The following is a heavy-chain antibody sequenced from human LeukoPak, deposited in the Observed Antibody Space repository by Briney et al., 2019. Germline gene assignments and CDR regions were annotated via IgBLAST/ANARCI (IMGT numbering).Heavy chain of an antibody. D-gene: IGHD3-10*01. Sequence: PGGSLRLSCAASGFIFSSYGMHWVRQAPGKGLEWVALVSYDGSNKDYADSVKGRFTISRDNSKNTVYLQINSLRAEDTAVYYCAREMGSVYFDYWGQGTLVTVSS. CDR1: GFIFSSYG. J-gene: IGHJ4*02. CDR3: AREMGSVYFDY. V-gene: IGHV3-33*01. CDR2: VSYDGSNK.